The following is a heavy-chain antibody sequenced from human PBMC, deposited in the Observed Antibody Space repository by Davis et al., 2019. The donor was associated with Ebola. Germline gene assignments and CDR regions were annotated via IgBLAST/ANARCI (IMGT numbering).Heavy chain of an antibody. CDR3: AKPLRDRGSSDFDY. CDR2: ISGSGGST. D-gene: IGHD2-15*01. J-gene: IGHJ4*02. CDR1: GFTVSSNY. V-gene: IGHV3-23*01. Sequence: PGGSLRLSCAASGFTVSSNYMSWVRQAPGKGLEWVSAISGSGGSTYYADSVKGRFTISRDNSKNTLYLQMNSLRAEDTAVYYCAKPLRDRGSSDFDYWGQGTLVTVSS.